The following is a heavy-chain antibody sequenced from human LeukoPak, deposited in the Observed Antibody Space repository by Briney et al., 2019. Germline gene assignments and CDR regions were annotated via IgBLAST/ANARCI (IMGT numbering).Heavy chain of an antibody. Sequence: SETLSLTCTDSDGSISSYYWSWIRQPAGKGLEWIGRIYTSGSTNYNPSLKSRVTMSVDTSKNQFSLKLSSVTAADTAVYYCASSGWYSFFSYWGQGTLVTVSS. D-gene: IGHD6-19*01. CDR1: DGSISSYY. CDR3: ASSGWYSFFSY. V-gene: IGHV4-4*07. CDR2: IYTSGST. J-gene: IGHJ4*02.